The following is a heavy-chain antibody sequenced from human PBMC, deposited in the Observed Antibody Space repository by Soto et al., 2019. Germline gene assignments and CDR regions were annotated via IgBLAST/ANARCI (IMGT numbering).Heavy chain of an antibody. J-gene: IGHJ3*02. CDR3: ARESDSSGYYYRSYAFDI. CDR1: GGSISSGDYY. Sequence: PSETLSLTCTVSGGSISSGDYYWSRIRQPPGKGLEWIGYIYYSGSTYYNPSLKSRVTISVDTSKNQFSLKLSSVTAADTAVYYCARESDSSGYYYRSYAFDIWGQGTMVTVSS. CDR2: IYYSGST. V-gene: IGHV4-30-4*01. D-gene: IGHD3-22*01.